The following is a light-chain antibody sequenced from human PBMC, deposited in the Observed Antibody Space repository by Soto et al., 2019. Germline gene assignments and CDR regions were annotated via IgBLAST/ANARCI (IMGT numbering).Light chain of an antibody. CDR2: AAS. V-gene: IGKV1-39*01. CDR3: QQSYSTPPIT. Sequence: DIQMTQSPSSLSASVGDRVAITCRVSQRISTYLNWYQQKPGKAPKLLIYAASSLQSGVPSRFSGSGSGTDFTLTISSLQPEDFATYYCQQSYSTPPITFGQGTRLEI. CDR1: QRISTY. J-gene: IGKJ5*01.